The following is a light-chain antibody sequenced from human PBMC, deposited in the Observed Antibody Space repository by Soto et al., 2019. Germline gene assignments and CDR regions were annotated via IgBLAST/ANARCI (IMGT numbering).Light chain of an antibody. J-gene: IGKJ1*01. CDR1: QSVSRNY. CDR2: AAS. Sequence: IMLTQSPGTLSLSPGERATLSCRASQSVSRNYLAWYQQKPGQAPRLLIYAASNKITGIPDRFSASGSGTDFTLTISRLEPEDFAVYHCQQYGSSPRTFGQGTKVEIK. CDR3: QQYGSSPRT. V-gene: IGKV3-20*01.